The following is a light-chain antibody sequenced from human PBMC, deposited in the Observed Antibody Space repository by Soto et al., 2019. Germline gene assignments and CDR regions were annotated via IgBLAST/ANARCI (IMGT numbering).Light chain of an antibody. CDR3: QQYNNLPPDT. Sequence: DIVLTQSPDTLSLSPGERATLSCRASQSVSSNYLAWYQQKPGQAPRLLIYGASTRATGIPDRFSGSGSGTDFTLTITSLQSEDFAVYFCQQYNNLPPDTFGQGTKLEIK. V-gene: IGKV3-20*01. CDR1: QSVSSNY. J-gene: IGKJ2*01. CDR2: GAS.